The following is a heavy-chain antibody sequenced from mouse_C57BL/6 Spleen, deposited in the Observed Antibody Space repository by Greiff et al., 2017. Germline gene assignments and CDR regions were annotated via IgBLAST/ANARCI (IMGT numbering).Heavy chain of an antibody. D-gene: IGHD4-1*01. CDR3: ARPGSGTGAWFAY. V-gene: IGHV1-69*01. J-gene: IGHJ3*01. CDR1: GYTFTSYW. Sequence: VHLVESGAELVMPGASVKLSCKASGYTFTSYWMHWVKQRPGQGLEWIGEIDPSDSYTNYNQKFKGKSTLTVDKSSSTAYMQLSSLTSEDSAVYYCARPGSGTGAWFAYWGQGTLVTVSA. CDR2: IDPSDSYT.